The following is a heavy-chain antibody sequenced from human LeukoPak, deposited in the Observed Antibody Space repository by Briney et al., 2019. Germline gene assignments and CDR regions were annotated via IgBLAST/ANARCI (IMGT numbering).Heavy chain of an antibody. CDR1: GFTFSSYG. D-gene: IGHD4-11*01. J-gene: IGHJ6*02. CDR2: ISYDGSNK. Sequence: GGSLRLSCAASGFTFSSYGMHWVRQAPGKGLEWVAVISYDGSNKYYADSVKGRFTISRDNSKNTLYLQMNSLRADDTAVYYCAKVSSTVLANYYYYGMDVWGQGTTVTVSS. V-gene: IGHV3-30*18. CDR3: AKVSSTVLANYYYYGMDV.